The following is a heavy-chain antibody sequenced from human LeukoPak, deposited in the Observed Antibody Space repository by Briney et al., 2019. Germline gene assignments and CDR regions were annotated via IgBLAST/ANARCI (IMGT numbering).Heavy chain of an antibody. CDR1: GFTFSIYW. D-gene: IGHD2/OR15-2a*01. V-gene: IGHV3-21*06. J-gene: IGHJ4*02. CDR2: ISSGSSYI. CDR3: ASLVLPPGGY. Sequence: GGSLRLSCAASGFTFSIYWMTWVRQAPGKGLEWVSSISSGSSYIYYADSVKGRFTISRDNAKNSLYLQMNSLRAEDTAVYYCASLVLPPGGYWGQGTLVTVSS.